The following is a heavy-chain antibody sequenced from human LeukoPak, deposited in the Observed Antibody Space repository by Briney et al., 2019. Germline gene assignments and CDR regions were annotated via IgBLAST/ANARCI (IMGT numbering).Heavy chain of an antibody. CDR1: GFAFSSYS. J-gene: IGHJ4*02. CDR2: ITSSSSYI. V-gene: IGHV3-21*01. CDR3: ARWSGLHFDY. Sequence: GGSLRLSCVDSGFAFSSYSMNWVRQAPGKGLEWVSSITSSSSYIYYADSVKGRFTVSRDNAKKSVYLQMNSLRAEDTAVYYCARWSGLHFDYWGQGTLVTVSS. D-gene: IGHD3-3*01.